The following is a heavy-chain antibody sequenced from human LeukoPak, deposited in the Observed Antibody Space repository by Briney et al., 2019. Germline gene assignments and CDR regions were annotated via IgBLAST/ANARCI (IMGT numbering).Heavy chain of an antibody. CDR2: INPNSGGT. J-gene: IGHJ6*02. CDR1: GYTFTGYY. CDR3: ARAGALDSQQDV. V-gene: IGHV1-2*02. Sequence: ASVKVSCKASGYTFTGYYMHWVRQAPGQGLEWMGWINPNSGGTNYAQKFQGRVTMTRDTSTSTAYMELSRLRSDDTAVYYCARAGALDSQQDVWGQGTTVTVSS. D-gene: IGHD3-9*01.